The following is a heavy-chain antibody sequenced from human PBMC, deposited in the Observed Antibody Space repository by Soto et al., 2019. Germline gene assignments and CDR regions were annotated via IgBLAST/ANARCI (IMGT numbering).Heavy chain of an antibody. J-gene: IGHJ4*02. Sequence: EVQLVESGGGLVKAGGSLRLLCTASGFTFRNYNMNWVRQAPGKGLEWVSSISTGGAYMFYADSVKGRFTISRDNAQNSLFLQIDSPGAEDTAVYYCARDIASPGGDYFDSWGQGTLVTVSS. CDR3: ARDIASPGGDYFDS. D-gene: IGHD2-21*01. V-gene: IGHV3-21*06. CDR1: GFTFRNYN. CDR2: ISTGGAYM.